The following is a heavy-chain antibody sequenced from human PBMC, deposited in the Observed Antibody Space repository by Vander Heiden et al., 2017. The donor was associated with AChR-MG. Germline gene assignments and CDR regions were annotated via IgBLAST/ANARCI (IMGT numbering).Heavy chain of an antibody. J-gene: IGHJ5*02. D-gene: IGHD3-10*01. V-gene: IGHV2-5*01. CDR2: IYWNDDK. Sequence: QITLKESGPTLVKPTQTLTLTCTFSGFSLSTSGVGVGWSRQPPGKALEWLALIYWNDDKRYSPSLKSRLTITKDTSKNQVVLTMTNMDPVDTATYYCAHRRAPWFGELLYGRWFDPWGQGTLVTVSS. CDR1: GFSLSTSGVG. CDR3: AHRRAPWFGELLYGRWFDP.